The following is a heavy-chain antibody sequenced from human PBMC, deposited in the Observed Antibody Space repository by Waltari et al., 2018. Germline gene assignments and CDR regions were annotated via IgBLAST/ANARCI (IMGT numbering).Heavy chain of an antibody. CDR1: GGSIDIPKHY. CDR2: ISYAGTT. CDR3: ATYIGASVGTAAFDV. J-gene: IGHJ3*01. V-gene: IGHV4-39*01. Sequence: QLQLQESGPGPVKPSETLSLTCSVSGGSIDIPKHYWSWIRQPPGQGLEWIGIISYAGTTYTNPSLRSRLTMSRDTSKNQLSLTLGSTTAADTAVYYCATYIGASVGTAAFDVWGQGTMVTVSS. D-gene: IGHD5-12*01.